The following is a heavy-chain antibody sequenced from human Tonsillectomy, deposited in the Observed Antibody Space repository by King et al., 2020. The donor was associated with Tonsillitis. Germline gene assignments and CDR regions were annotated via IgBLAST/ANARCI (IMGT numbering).Heavy chain of an antibody. V-gene: IGHV4-39*07. Sequence: LQLQESGPGLVKPSETLSLTCTVSGGSISSSTYFWGWIRQPPGKGLEWIGGIYYSGSSYYNPSLKSRVTISVHTSKNQFSLKLTSVTAADTAVYYCARHSVVYELLYGDDADDWGQGTLVTVSS. D-gene: IGHD4-17*01. J-gene: IGHJ4*02. CDR2: IYYSGSS. CDR1: GGSISSSTYF. CDR3: ARHSVVYELLYGDDADD.